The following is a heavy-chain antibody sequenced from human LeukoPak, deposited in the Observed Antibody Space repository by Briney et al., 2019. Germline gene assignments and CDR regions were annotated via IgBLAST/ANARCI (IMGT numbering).Heavy chain of an antibody. CDR3: ARGLGDVGATTGGAPISSYNWFDP. J-gene: IGHJ5*02. CDR2: INHSGST. Sequence: SETLSLTCAVYGGSFSGYYWSWIRQPPGKGLEWIGEINHSGSTNYNPSLKSRVTISVDTSKNQFSLKLSSVTAADTAVYYCARGLGDVGATTGGAPISSYNWFDPWGQGTLVTVSS. D-gene: IGHD1-26*01. V-gene: IGHV4-34*01. CDR1: GGSFSGYY.